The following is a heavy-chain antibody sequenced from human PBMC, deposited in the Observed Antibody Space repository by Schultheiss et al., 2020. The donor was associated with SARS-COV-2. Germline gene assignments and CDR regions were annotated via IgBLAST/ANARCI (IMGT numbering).Heavy chain of an antibody. CDR2: INPNSGGT. D-gene: IGHD3-10*01. V-gene: IGHV1-2*06. CDR3: ASQMTGYMDV. Sequence: ASVKVSCKASGYTFTSYGISWVRQAPGQGLEWMGRINPNSGGTNYAQKFQGRVTMTRDTSISTAYMELSRLRFDDTAVYYCASQMTGYMDVWGKGTTVTVSS. CDR1: GYTFTSYG. J-gene: IGHJ6*03.